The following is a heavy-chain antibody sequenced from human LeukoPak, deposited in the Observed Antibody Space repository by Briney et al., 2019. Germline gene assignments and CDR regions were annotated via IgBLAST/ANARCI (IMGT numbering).Heavy chain of an antibody. CDR1: GFTFRRHW. J-gene: IGHJ6*02. V-gene: IGHV3-74*01. CDR3: AKDAGVDIVVAPAHGMDV. CDR2: INGDGSAT. D-gene: IGHD2-2*01. Sequence: GGSLRLSCAASGFTFRRHWMHWVRQAPGKGLVWVSRINGDGSATYYADSVKGRFTISRDYSKNTLYLQMNSLRAEDTAVYYCAKDAGVDIVVAPAHGMDVWGQGTTVTVSS.